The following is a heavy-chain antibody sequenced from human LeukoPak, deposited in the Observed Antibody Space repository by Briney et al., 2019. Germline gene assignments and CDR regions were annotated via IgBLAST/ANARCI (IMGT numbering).Heavy chain of an antibody. V-gene: IGHV4-34*01. J-gene: IGHJ4*02. Sequence: SETLSLTCAVYGGSFSGYYWSWIRQPPGKGLEWIGYIYHSGSTYYNPSLKSRVTISVDRSKNQFSLKLSSVTAADTAVYYCARVSAYSSSWYPDYWGQGTLVSVSS. CDR1: GGSFSGYY. D-gene: IGHD6-13*01. CDR3: ARVSAYSSSWYPDY. CDR2: IYHSGST.